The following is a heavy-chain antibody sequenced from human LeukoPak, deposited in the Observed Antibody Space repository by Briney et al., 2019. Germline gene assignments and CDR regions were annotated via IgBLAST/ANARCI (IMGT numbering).Heavy chain of an antibody. CDR2: IYPADSDT. V-gene: IGHV5-51*01. Sequence: GESLRISCKGSGYSFTNYWIGWVRQMPGKGLEWMGIIYPADSDTRYSPSFQDQVTISADKSISTAYLQWSSLKASDTAMYYCAKQQAWHFDSWGQGTLVTVSS. J-gene: IGHJ4*02. CDR3: AKQQAWHFDS. D-gene: IGHD5-12*01. CDR1: GYSFTNYW.